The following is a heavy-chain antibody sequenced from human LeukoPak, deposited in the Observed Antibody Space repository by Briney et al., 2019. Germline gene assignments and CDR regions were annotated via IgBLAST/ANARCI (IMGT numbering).Heavy chain of an antibody. CDR2: ISGSGGST. CDR3: AKDQDSSGYYLDV. CDR1: GFTFSSYA. J-gene: IGHJ6*04. Sequence: GGSLRLSCAASGFTFSSYAMSWVRQAPGKGLEWVSTISGSGGSTYYADSVKGRFTISRDNSKNTLYLQMNSLRAEDTAVYYCAKDQDSSGYYLDVWGKGTTFTVSS. D-gene: IGHD3-22*01. V-gene: IGHV3-23*01.